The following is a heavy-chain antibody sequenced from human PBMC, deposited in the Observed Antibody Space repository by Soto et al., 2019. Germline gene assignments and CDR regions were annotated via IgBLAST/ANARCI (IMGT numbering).Heavy chain of an antibody. V-gene: IGHV4-61*01. CDR2: IYYSGST. J-gene: IGHJ4*02. CDR3: ARDRGSGWFFDY. D-gene: IGHD6-19*01. CDR1: GGSVSSGSYY. Sequence: PSETLSLTCTVSGGSVSSGSYYWSWIRQPPGKGLEWIGYIYYSGSTNYNPSLKSRVTISVDTSKNQFSLKLSSVTAADTAVYYCARDRGSGWFFDYGGQGTLVTV.